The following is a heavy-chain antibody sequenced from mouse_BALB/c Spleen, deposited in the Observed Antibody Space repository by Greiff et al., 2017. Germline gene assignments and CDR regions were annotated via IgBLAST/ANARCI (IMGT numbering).Heavy chain of an antibody. CDR2: ISSGGGST. J-gene: IGHJ4*01. CDR1: GFAFSSYD. CDR3: ASYYYYAMDY. V-gene: IGHV5-12-1*01. Sequence: EVNVVESGGGLVKPGGSLKLSCAASGFAFSSYDMSWVRQTPEKRLEWVAYISSGGGSTYYPDTVKGRFTISRDNAKNTLYLQMSSLKSEDTAMYYCASYYYYAMDYWGQGTSVTVSS.